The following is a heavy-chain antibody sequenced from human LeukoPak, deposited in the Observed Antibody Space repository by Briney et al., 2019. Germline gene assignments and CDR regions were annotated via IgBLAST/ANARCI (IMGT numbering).Heavy chain of an antibody. CDR3: TRDLRGDGYNWN. J-gene: IGHJ4*02. Sequence: PGGSLRLSCEASGFTFSRYWMCWVRQARGRGWVWLSRINGDATSTNYADSVKGRFTISRDNANNTLYLEMNSLRAEDTAVYYCTRDLRGDGYNWNWGQGTLVTVSS. D-gene: IGHD5-24*01. V-gene: IGHV3-74*01. CDR2: INGDATST. CDR1: GFTFSRYW.